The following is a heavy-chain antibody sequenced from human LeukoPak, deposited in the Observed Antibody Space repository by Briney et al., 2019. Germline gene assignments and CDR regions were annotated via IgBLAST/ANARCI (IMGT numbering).Heavy chain of an antibody. J-gene: IGHJ4*02. CDR2: ISSSSSYI. CDR1: GFTFSSYS. V-gene: IGHV3-21*01. D-gene: IGHD5-18*01. Sequence: GGSLRLSCAASGFTFSSYSMNWVRQAPGKGLDGVSSISSSSSYIYYADSVKGRFTISRDNAKNSLYLQMNSLRAEDTAVYYCARGDTAIVTWYFDYWGQGTLVTVSS. CDR3: ARGDTAIVTWYFDY.